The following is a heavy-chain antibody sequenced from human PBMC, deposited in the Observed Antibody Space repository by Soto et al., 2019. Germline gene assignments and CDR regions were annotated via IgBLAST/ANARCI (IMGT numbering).Heavy chain of an antibody. CDR3: ARATGTLRSRNCDY. J-gene: IGHJ4*02. Sequence: SETLSLTCSVSGGSVSTVGHYWTWIRQPPGKGLEWIGSIYHTGSTYYSKSLRSRLTMSVDTSKSQFSLRLSSVTAADTAVYYCARATGTLRSRNCDYWGQGSLVTVSS. D-gene: IGHD1-1*01. CDR2: IYHTGST. CDR1: GGSVSTVGHY. V-gene: IGHV4-31*03.